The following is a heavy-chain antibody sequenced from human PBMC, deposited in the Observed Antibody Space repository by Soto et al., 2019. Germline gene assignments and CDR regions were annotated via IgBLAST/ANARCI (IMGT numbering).Heavy chain of an antibody. V-gene: IGHV1-46*01. CDR2: FNPTSGST. J-gene: IGHJ4*02. Sequence: QVQLVQSGAEVKKPGASVKLSCKASGYTFINYYIHWARQAPGQGLEWMGIFNPTSGSTNYEQKFQGRVTLTMDTSTRTVYMELSSLRFDDTAVYYCARDLAAGDYWGQGTLVTVSS. CDR1: GYTFINYY. D-gene: IGHD6-13*01. CDR3: ARDLAAGDY.